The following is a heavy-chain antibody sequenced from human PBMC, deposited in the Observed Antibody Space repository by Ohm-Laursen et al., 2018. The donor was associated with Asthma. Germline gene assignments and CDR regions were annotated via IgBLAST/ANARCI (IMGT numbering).Heavy chain of an antibody. Sequence: GASVKVSCKASGYTFTSYYMHWVRQAPGQGLEWMGIINPSGGSTSYAQKFQGRVTMTRDTSTSTVYMELSSLRSEDSAVYYCVRDSGTYAMDVWGQGTTVTVSS. CDR2: INPSGGST. D-gene: IGHD1-26*01. CDR1: GYTFTSYY. V-gene: IGHV1-46*01. J-gene: IGHJ6*02. CDR3: VRDSGTYAMDV.